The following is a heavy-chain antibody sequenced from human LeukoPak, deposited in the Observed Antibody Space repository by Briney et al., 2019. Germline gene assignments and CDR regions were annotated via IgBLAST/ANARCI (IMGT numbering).Heavy chain of an antibody. CDR3: ARDLSPPDYDILTGYSFDAFDI. V-gene: IGHV4-39*07. CDR1: GGSISSSSYY. J-gene: IGHJ3*02. Sequence: SETLSLTCTVSGGSISSSSYYWGWIRQAPGKGLEWIGSFEYGGSTYYNPSLKSRVTISVNTSKNQFSLKLSSVTAADTAVYYCARDLSPPDYDILTGYSFDAFDIWGQGTMVTVSS. CDR2: FEYGGST. D-gene: IGHD3-9*01.